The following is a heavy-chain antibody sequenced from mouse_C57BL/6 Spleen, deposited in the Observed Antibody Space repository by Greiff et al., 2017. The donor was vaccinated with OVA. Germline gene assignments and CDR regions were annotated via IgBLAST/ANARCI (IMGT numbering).Heavy chain of an antibody. D-gene: IGHD2-4*01. CDR1: GFTFSSYA. J-gene: IGHJ4*01. V-gene: IGHV5-9-1*02. Sequence: EVKLMESGEGLVKPGGSLKLSCAASGFTFSSYAMSWVRQTPEKRLEWVAYISSGGDYTYYADTVKGRFTISRDNARNTLYLQMSSLKSEDTAMYYCTGDEVYDYDGGRCAMDGWGQGTSVTVSS. CDR2: ISSGGDYT. CDR3: TGDEVYDYDGGRCAMDG.